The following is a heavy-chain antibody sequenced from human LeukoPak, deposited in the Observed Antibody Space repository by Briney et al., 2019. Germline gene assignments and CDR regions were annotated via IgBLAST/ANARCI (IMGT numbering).Heavy chain of an antibody. CDR2: ISGSGGST. D-gene: IGHD2-8*01. Sequence: GGSLRLSCAASGFTFSSYEMNWVRQAPGKGLEWVSAISGSGGSTYYADSVKGRFTISRDNSKNTLYLQMNSLRAEDTAVYYCAKDRIVLMVYAIALDYWGQGTLVTVSS. CDR3: AKDRIVLMVYAIALDY. J-gene: IGHJ4*02. V-gene: IGHV3-23*01. CDR1: GFTFSSYE.